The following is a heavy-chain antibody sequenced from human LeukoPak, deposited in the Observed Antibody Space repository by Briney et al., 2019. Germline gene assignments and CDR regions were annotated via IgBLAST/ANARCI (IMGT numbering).Heavy chain of an antibody. CDR3: AKSRPDYGGSPDAFDI. CDR2: IGGSGGST. D-gene: IGHD4-23*01. V-gene: IGHV3-23*01. J-gene: IGHJ3*02. Sequence: GGSLRLSCAASGFTFSSYAMSWVRQAPGKGLEWVSAIGGSGGSTYYADSVKGRFTISRDNSKNTLYLQMNSLRAEDTAVYYCAKSRPDYGGSPDAFDIWGQGTMVTVSS. CDR1: GFTFSSYA.